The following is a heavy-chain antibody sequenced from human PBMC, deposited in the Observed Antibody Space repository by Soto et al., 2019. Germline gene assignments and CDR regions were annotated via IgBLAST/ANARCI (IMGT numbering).Heavy chain of an antibody. V-gene: IGHV1-69*13. CDR2: IIPIFGTA. CDR3: ARDRSPCGGDCYRPPYGMDV. J-gene: IGHJ6*02. CDR1: GGTFSSYA. D-gene: IGHD2-21*02. Sequence: SVKVSCKASGGTFSSYAISWVRQAPGQGLEWMGGIIPIFGTANYAQKFQGRVTITADESTSTAYMELSSLRSEDTAVYYCARDRSPCGGDCYRPPYGMDVWGQGTTVTVSS.